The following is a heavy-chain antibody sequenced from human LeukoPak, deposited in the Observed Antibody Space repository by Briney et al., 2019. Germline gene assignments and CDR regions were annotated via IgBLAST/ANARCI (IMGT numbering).Heavy chain of an antibody. V-gene: IGHV3-23*01. Sequence: GGSLRPSCAASGFTFSSYAMSWVRQAPGKGLERVSAISGSGGSTYYADSVKGRFTISRDNSKNTLYLQMNSLRAEDTAVYYCANGMGYYYYYYMDVWGKGTTVTVSS. CDR3: ANGMGYYYYYYMDV. D-gene: IGHD1-14*01. CDR2: ISGSGGST. J-gene: IGHJ6*03. CDR1: GFTFSSYA.